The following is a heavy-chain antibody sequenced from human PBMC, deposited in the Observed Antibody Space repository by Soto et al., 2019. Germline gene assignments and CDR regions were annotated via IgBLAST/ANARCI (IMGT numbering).Heavy chain of an antibody. D-gene: IGHD4-17*01. Sequence: GGSLRLSCAASGFTFSSYSMNWVRQAPGKGLEWVSYISSSSSTIYYADSVKGRFTISRDNAKNSLYLQMNSLRDEDTAVYYCARDLLIGYGDYKPPNWFDPWGRGTLVTVSS. CDR2: ISSSSSTI. CDR1: GFTFSSYS. CDR3: ARDLLIGYGDYKPPNWFDP. J-gene: IGHJ5*02. V-gene: IGHV3-48*02.